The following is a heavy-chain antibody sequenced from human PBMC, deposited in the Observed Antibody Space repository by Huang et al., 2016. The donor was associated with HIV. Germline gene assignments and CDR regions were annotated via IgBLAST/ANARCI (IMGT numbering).Heavy chain of an antibody. CDR1: GYTFSSHA. D-gene: IGHD3-3*01. CDR3: ARDPLDIRRHFDF. J-gene: IGHJ4*02. Sequence: QVQLVQSGAEVKKPGTSVKVSCKTSGYTFSSHALHWLRQAPGQRPEWMGWINGGNGYTKYSQKFQSRVTITSDTSANIGYMELNSLLSEDTAVYYCARDPLDIRRHFDFWGQGSLVTVSS. CDR2: INGGNGYT. V-gene: IGHV1-3*01.